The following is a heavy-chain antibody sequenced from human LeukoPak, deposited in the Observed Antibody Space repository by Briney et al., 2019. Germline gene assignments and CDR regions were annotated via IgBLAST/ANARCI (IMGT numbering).Heavy chain of an antibody. J-gene: IGHJ3*02. Sequence: GGSLRLSCAASGFTFSGYGMHWVRQAPGKGLEWVAVISYDGSNKYYADSVKGRFIISRDNSKNTLYVQMNSLRTEDTAVYYCAKYLAHSSGWLLDAFDIWGQGTMVTVSS. CDR2: ISYDGSNK. CDR3: AKYLAHSSGWLLDAFDI. CDR1: GFTFSGYG. V-gene: IGHV3-30*18. D-gene: IGHD6-19*01.